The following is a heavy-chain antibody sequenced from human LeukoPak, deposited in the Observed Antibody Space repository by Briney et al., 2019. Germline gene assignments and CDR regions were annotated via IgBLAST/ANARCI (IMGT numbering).Heavy chain of an antibody. CDR1: GYTFTSYA. Sequence: GASVKASCKASGYTFTSYAMHWVRQAPGQRLEWMGWINAGNGNTKYSQKFQGRVTMTTDTSTSTAYMELRSLRSDDTAVYYCARDPAYCSSTSCYRSSYYYYYMDVWGKGTTVTVSS. D-gene: IGHD2-2*01. CDR2: INAGNGNT. CDR3: ARDPAYCSSTSCYRSSYYYYYMDV. V-gene: IGHV1-3*01. J-gene: IGHJ6*03.